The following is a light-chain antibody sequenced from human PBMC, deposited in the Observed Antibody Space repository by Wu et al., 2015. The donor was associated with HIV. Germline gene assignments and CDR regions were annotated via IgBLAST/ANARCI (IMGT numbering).Light chain of an antibody. V-gene: IGKV1-33*01. Sequence: DFQMTQSPSSLSASIGDSVTITCRASQDTYNYLNWYQMKPGKAPKLLIYDASNLETGVPSRFSGSGSGTDFTFTISSLQPEDVATYYCQQYNDFPPMHTFGQGTKLEIK. CDR3: QQYNDFPPMHT. J-gene: IGKJ2*01. CDR1: QDTYNY. CDR2: DAS.